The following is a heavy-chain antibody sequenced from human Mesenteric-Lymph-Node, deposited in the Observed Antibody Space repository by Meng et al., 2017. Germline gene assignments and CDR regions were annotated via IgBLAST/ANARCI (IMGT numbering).Heavy chain of an antibody. CDR2: ISSSGSTI. J-gene: IGHJ4*02. CDR3: AKLGHIVVVPAAMEVDY. Sequence: GESLKISCAASGFTFSSYEMNWVRQAPGKGLEWVSYISSSGSTIYYADSVKGRFTISRDNAKNSLYLQMNSLRAEDTAVYYCAKLGHIVVVPAAMEVDYWGQGTLVTVSS. V-gene: IGHV3-48*03. CDR1: GFTFSSYE. D-gene: IGHD2-2*01.